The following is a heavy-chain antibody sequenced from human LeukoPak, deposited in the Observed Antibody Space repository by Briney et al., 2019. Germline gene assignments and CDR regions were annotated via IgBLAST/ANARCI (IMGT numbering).Heavy chain of an antibody. Sequence: GGSLRLSCAASGFTFSSYSMNWVRQAPGKGLEWVSSISSSSSYIYYADSVKGRFTISRDNAKNSLYLQMNSLRAEDTAVYYRARVKTKYSYGYEPFDYWGQGTLVTVSS. CDR3: ARVKTKYSYGYEPFDY. CDR1: GFTFSSYS. D-gene: IGHD5-18*01. V-gene: IGHV3-21*01. CDR2: ISSSSSYI. J-gene: IGHJ4*02.